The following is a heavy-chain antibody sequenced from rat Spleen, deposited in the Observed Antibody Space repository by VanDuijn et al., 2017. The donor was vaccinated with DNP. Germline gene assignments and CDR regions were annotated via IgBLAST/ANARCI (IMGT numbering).Heavy chain of an antibody. CDR1: GLSLTSYG. CDR3: TRDQDYYYDGGYYPTMDA. J-gene: IGHJ4*01. CDR2: IWNTGGA. Sequence: QVQLKESGPGLVQPSQTLSLTCTVSGLSLTSYGVSWVLQPPGTGLEWMGVIWNTGGAQYNSALKSRLSISKDTSKSQVFLKMNSLQTDDTGTYYCTRDQDYYYDGGYYPTMDAWGQGTSVTVSS. D-gene: IGHD1-12*02. V-gene: IGHV2-41*01.